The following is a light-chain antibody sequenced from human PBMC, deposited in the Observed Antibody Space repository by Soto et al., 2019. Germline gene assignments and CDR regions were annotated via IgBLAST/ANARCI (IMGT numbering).Light chain of an antibody. Sequence: EIVLTESPGTLSLSPGDSATLSCRVGHSVSSSYLAWYRQKPGQAPRLLIHGTSSRATGTPDRFTGSGSGTDFTLTITRLEPEDFAVYYCQQYGTSPITFGQGTRLEIK. CDR3: QQYGTSPIT. CDR2: GTS. J-gene: IGKJ5*01. CDR1: HSVSSSY. V-gene: IGKV3-20*01.